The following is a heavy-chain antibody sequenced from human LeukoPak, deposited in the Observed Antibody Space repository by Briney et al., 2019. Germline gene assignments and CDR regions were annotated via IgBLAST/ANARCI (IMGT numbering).Heavy chain of an antibody. J-gene: IGHJ3*02. CDR2: ISAYNGNT. CDR1: GGTFSSYA. Sequence: ASVKVSCKASGGTFSSYAISWVRQAPGQGLEWMGWISAYNGNTNYAQKLQGRVTMTTDTSTSTAYMELRSLRSDDTAVYYCARGLGYDSSGYYWADAFDIWGQGTMVTVSS. V-gene: IGHV1-18*01. D-gene: IGHD3-22*01. CDR3: ARGLGYDSSGYYWADAFDI.